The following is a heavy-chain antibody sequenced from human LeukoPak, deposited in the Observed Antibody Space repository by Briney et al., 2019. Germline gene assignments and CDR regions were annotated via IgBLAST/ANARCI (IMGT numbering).Heavy chain of an antibody. CDR1: GGSISSSNW. Sequence: MSSETLSLTCAVSGGSISSSNWWSWVRQPPGKGLEWIGEIYHSGSTNYNPSLKSRVTISVDTSKNQFSLKLSSVTAADTAVYYCAVKGELLRESWFDPWGQGTLVTVSS. CDR2: IYHSGST. D-gene: IGHD1-26*01. CDR3: AVKGELLRESWFDP. J-gene: IGHJ5*02. V-gene: IGHV4-4*02.